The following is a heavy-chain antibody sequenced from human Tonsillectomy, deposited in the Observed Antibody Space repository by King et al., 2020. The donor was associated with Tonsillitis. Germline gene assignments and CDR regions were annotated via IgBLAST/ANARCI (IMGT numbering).Heavy chain of an antibody. Sequence: QLQESGPGLVKPSETLSLTCTVSGGSISSSSYYWGWIRQPPGQGLEWIGSIYYSGSTYYNPSLKSRVTISVDTSKNQFSLKLSSVTAADTAVYYCARITMVRGVTGDYWGQGTLVTVSS. CDR1: GGSISSSSYY. CDR2: IYYSGST. V-gene: IGHV4-39*01. D-gene: IGHD3-10*01. CDR3: ARITMVRGVTGDY. J-gene: IGHJ4*02.